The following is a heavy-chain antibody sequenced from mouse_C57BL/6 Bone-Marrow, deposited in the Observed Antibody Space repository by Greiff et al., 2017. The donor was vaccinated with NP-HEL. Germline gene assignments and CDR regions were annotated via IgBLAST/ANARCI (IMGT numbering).Heavy chain of an antibody. CDR2: SRNKANDYTT. Sequence: EVHLVESGGGLVQSGRSLRLSCATSGFTFSDFYMEWVRQAPGKGLEWIAASRNKANDYTTEYSASVKGRFIVSRDTSQSILYLQMNALRAEDTAIYYCARDATADVWGTGTTVTVSS. V-gene: IGHV7-1*01. CDR3: ARDATADV. CDR1: GFTFSDFY. D-gene: IGHD1-2*01. J-gene: IGHJ1*03.